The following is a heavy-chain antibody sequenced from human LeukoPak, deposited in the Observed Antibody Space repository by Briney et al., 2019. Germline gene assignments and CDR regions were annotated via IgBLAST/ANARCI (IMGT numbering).Heavy chain of an antibody. CDR2: ITDAVGST. J-gene: IGHJ4*02. D-gene: IGHD5-12*01. V-gene: IGHV3-23*01. Sequence: QSGGSLRLSCAASGFTFSSYDMQWVRQTIGKGLEWVSAITDAVGSTHYADSVKGRFTISSDNSKNTVYLQMNSLRPEDMAVYYCAKEIFSGLLYIDYWGQGTLVTVSS. CDR3: AKEIFSGLLYIDY. CDR1: GFTFSSYD.